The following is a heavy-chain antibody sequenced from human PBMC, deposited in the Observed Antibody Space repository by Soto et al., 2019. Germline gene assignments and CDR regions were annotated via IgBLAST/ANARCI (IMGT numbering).Heavy chain of an antibody. J-gene: IGHJ5*02. CDR1: GFTFDRLA. D-gene: IGHD3-3*01. CDR3: ARDFDSSHYECPFDP. V-gene: IGHV3-23*01. CDR2: ISGSGSST. Sequence: EAQLLESGGGLVQPGGSLRLSCAASGFTFDRLAMNWVRQAPGQGLQWVSGISGSGSSTDYTDSVKGRFTISRDNSKNTVFLQMNDLRADDTALYFCARDFDSSHYECPFDPWGQGVLVTVSS.